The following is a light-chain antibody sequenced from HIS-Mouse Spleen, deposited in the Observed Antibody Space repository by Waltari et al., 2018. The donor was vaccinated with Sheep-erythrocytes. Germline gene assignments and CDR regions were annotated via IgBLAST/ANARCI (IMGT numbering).Light chain of an antibody. CDR3: CSYAGSYNHV. J-gene: IGLJ1*01. CDR2: DVS. Sequence: LTQPLSVSGSPGQSVTISCTGTSSDVGGYNYVSWYQQHPGKAPKLMIYDVSKRPSGVPDRFSGSKSGNTGSLTISGLQAEDEADYYCCSYAGSYNHVFATGTKVTVL. V-gene: IGLV2-11*01. CDR1: SSDVGGYNY.